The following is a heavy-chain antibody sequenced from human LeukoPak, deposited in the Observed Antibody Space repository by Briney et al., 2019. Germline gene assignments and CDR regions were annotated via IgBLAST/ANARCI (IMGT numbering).Heavy chain of an antibody. D-gene: IGHD3-16*01. CDR2: ISAYNGNT. CDR1: GYTFTSYG. CDR3: ARNSLRGDEDYYYYYMDV. J-gene: IGHJ6*03. V-gene: IGHV1-18*01. Sequence: ASVKVSCKASGYTFTSYGISWVRQAPGQGLEWMGWISAYNGNTNYAQKLQGRVTMTTDTSTSTAYMELRSLRSDDTAVYYCARNSLRGDEDYYYYYMDVWGKGTTVTVSS.